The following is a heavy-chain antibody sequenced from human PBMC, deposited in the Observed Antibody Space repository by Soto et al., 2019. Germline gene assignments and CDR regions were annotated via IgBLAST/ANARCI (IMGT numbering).Heavy chain of an antibody. V-gene: IGHV4-30-2*01. CDR3: ARAQFYSGSGNYNNLMFDA. CDR2: MYHSGTF. D-gene: IGHD3-10*01. CDR1: GGSIGGVGYS. Sequence: SETLSLTCAVSGGSIGGVGYSWSWIRQPPGGGLEWIGHMYHSGTFLKSPSLRTRLTMSLDMSKNQFSLTLNSMTAADTAVYYCARAQFYSGSGNYNNLMFDAWGQGIQVTVSS. J-gene: IGHJ5*02.